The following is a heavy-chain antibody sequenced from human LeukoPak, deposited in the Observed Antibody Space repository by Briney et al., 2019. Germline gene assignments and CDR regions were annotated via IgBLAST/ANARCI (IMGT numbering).Heavy chain of an antibody. D-gene: IGHD3-22*01. CDR1: GGSISSNTYY. CDR2: IYYSGST. CDR3: ARTLYYYDSSGMNGDLGYYYYMDV. J-gene: IGHJ6*03. V-gene: IGHV4-39*07. Sequence: PSETLSLTCTVSGGSISSNTYYWGWIRQPPGKGLEWIGSIYYSGSTYYNPSLKSRVTISVDTSKNQFSLKLSSVTAADTAVYYCARTLYYYDSSGMNGDLGYYYYMDVWGKGTTVTVSS.